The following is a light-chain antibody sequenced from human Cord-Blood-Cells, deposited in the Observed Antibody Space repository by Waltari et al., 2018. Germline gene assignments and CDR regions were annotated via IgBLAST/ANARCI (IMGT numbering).Light chain of an antibody. CDR3: AAWDDGLSGWV. CDR2: RNN. Sequence: QSVLTQPPSASGTPGQRVTISCSGSSSNLGSNYVYWYQQLPGTAPKLLIYRNNQRPAGVPCSFSGSKSGSSASLTISGLRSEDEADYYCAAWDDGLSGWVFGGGTKLTVL. J-gene: IGLJ3*02. V-gene: IGLV1-47*01. CDR1: SSNLGSNY.